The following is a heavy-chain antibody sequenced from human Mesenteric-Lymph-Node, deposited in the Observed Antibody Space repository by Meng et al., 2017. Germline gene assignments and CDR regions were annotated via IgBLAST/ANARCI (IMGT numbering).Heavy chain of an antibody. D-gene: IGHD2-15*01. CDR2: IYYSGST. CDR3: AMRIPQYCPGGRCYSGLDY. V-gene: IGHV4-59*12. CDR1: GGSISSYY. Sequence: SETLSLTCTVSGGSISSYYWSWIRQPPGKGLEWIGYIYYSGSTNYNPSLKSRVTISEDSSKTQFSLKLTSVTAADTAVYYCAMRIPQYCPGGRCYSGLDYWGQGTLVTVSS. J-gene: IGHJ4*02.